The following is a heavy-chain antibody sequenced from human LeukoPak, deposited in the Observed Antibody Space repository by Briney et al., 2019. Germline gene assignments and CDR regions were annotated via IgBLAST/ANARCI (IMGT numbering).Heavy chain of an antibody. D-gene: IGHD6-19*01. J-gene: IGHJ6*02. CDR2: IRSSSSTI. V-gene: IGHV3-48*04. Sequence: PGGSLRLSCAASGFTFSKYSMNWVRQAQGKGLEGFSYIRSSSSTIYYADSVKGRFTISRDNAKNTLYLQMNSLRAEDTAVYYCVRGSNGWSGMDVWGQGTTVTVSS. CDR3: VRGSNGWSGMDV. CDR1: GFTFSKYS.